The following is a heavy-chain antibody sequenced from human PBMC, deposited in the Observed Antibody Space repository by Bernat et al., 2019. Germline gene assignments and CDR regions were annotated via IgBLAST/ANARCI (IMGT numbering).Heavy chain of an antibody. CDR1: GFSFSDEY. CDR3: TRVKGYGPDY. D-gene: IGHD6-13*01. J-gene: IGHJ4*02. Sequence: EVQLLESGGGLVQPGGSLRLSCGAPGFSFSDEYMDWVRQAAGKGLEWFGRIRNKDNSYSTESATSVKSRFTHSRNDSKYPLFLHMNSLKTDDTAVYYCTRVKGYGPDYWGQGTLVTVSS. V-gene: IGHV3-72*01. CDR2: IRNKDNSYST.